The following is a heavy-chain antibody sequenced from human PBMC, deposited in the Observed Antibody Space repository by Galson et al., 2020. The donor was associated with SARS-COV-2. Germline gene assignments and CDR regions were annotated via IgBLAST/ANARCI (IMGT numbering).Heavy chain of an antibody. CDR3: ARGSFAARLMVWDIVATTQFDY. Sequence: SVKVSCKASGGTFSSYAISWVRQAPGQGLEWMGGIIPIFGTVNYAQKFQGRVTITADEFTSTAYMELSSLRSEDTAVYYCARGSFAARLMVWDIVATTQFDYWGQGTLVTVSS. V-gene: IGHV1-69*01. D-gene: IGHD5-12*01. J-gene: IGHJ4*02. CDR1: GGTFSSYA. CDR2: IIPIFGTV.